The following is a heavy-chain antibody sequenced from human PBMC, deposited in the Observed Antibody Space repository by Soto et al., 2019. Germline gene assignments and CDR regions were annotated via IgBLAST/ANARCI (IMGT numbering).Heavy chain of an antibody. CDR2: IYHRGNT. Sequence: QVQLQESGPGLVKASDTLSLNCAVSGDSVISGSWWGWIRQPPGKGLEWIGYIYHRGNTFYNPSLQSRVTMSVYTSKNQFSLNLSSVTAADTALYYCARYFCTYTTCKGEFDYWGQGTLVSVSS. D-gene: IGHD3-16*01. V-gene: IGHV4-28*01. J-gene: IGHJ4*02. CDR3: ARYFCTYTTCKGEFDY. CDR1: GDSVISGSW.